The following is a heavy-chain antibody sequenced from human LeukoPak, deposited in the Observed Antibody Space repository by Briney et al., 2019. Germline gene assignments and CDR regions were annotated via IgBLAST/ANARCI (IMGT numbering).Heavy chain of an antibody. Sequence: GGSLRLSCAASGFIFTNYFMSWVRQAPGKGLEWVASIKHDGSEKYYVDSVRGRFTISRDNTMNSLCLQMSSLRAEDTAVYYCATDRGWRTSGYYLYYFEYWGQGTLVTFSS. CDR1: GFIFTNYF. CDR3: ATDRGWRTSGYYLYYFEY. CDR2: IKHDGSEK. J-gene: IGHJ4*02. D-gene: IGHD3-3*01. V-gene: IGHV3-7*01.